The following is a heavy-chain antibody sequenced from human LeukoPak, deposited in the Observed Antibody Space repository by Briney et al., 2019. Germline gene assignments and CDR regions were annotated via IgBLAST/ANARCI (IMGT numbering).Heavy chain of an antibody. CDR2: IYSGGST. J-gene: IGHJ4*02. V-gene: IGHV3-53*01. CDR3: ASHSVGSGWYRLDY. D-gene: IGHD6-19*01. Sequence: WGSLTLSCAGSGFTGSSNYMSWVRQAPGKGLEGGSIIYSGGSTYYADSVKGRFTISRDNSKNTLYLQMNSLRAEDTAVYYCASHSVGSGWYRLDYWGQGTLVTVSS. CDR1: GFTGSSNY.